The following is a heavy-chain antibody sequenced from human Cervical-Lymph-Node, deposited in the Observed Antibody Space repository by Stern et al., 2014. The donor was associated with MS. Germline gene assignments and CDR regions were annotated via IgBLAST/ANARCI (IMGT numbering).Heavy chain of an antibody. D-gene: IGHD6-13*01. CDR2: IYYSGST. J-gene: IGHJ5*02. CDR1: GGPISSYY. V-gene: IGHV4-59*01. CDR3: ARVFYSSSWYNWFDP. Sequence: VQLVESGPGLVKPSETLSLTCTVSGGPISSYYWSWIRQPPGKGLEWIGHIYYSGSTNYNPSLKSRVTISVDTSKNQFSLKLSSVTAADTAVYYCARVFYSSSWYNWFDPWGQGTLVTVSS.